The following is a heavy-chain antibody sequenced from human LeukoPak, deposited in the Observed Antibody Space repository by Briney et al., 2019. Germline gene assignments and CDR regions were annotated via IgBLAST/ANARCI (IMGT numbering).Heavy chain of an antibody. D-gene: IGHD1-26*01. V-gene: IGHV3-30*03. CDR2: ISYDGNNR. CDR3: VRKIGSPPSPGHFDY. CDR1: GFTFSSYG. Sequence: GGFLRLSCAASGFTFSSYGMHWVRQAPGKGLEWVTFISYDGNNRKYADSVAGRFTISRDNSKNTLYLEMNSVRPEDTALYYCVRKIGSPPSPGHFDYWGQGTLVTVSS. J-gene: IGHJ4*02.